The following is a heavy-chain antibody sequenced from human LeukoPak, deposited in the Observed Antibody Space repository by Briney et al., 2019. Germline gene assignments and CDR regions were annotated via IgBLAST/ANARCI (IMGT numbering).Heavy chain of an antibody. J-gene: IGHJ4*02. CDR1: GLTFSSYE. D-gene: IGHD3-10*01. CDR2: ISSSGSTI. V-gene: IGHV3-48*03. Sequence: GGSLRLSCAASGLTFSSYEMNRVRQAPGKGLEWVSYISSSGSTIYYADSVKGRFTISRDNAKNSLYLQMNSLRAEDTAVYYCARASTMADFDYWGQGTLVTVSS. CDR3: ARASTMADFDY.